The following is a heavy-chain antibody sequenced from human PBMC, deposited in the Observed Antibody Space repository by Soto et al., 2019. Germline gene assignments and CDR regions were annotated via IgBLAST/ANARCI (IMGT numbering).Heavy chain of an antibody. D-gene: IGHD2-8*01. CDR2: ISYDGSNK. J-gene: IGHJ6*02. Sequence: GSLRLSCAASGFTFSSYGMHWVRQAPGKGLEWVAVISYDGSNKYYADSVKGRFTISRDNSKNTLYLQMNSLRAEDTAVYYCAKDSHCTNGVCYTSYYYYYGMDVWGQGPTVTVS. CDR3: AKDSHCTNGVCYTSYYYYYGMDV. V-gene: IGHV3-30*18. CDR1: GFTFSSYG.